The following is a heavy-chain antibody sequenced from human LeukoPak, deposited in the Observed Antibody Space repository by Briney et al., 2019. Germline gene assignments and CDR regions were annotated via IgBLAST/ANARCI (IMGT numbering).Heavy chain of an antibody. CDR3: ARGSSSGIANWFDP. CDR1: GGSFSGYY. Sequence: SETLSLTCAVHGGSFSGYYWSWIRQPPGKGLEWIGEINHSGSTNYNPSLKSRVTISVDTSKNQFSLKLSSVTAADTAVYYCARGSSSGIANWFDPWGQGTLVTVSS. CDR2: INHSGST. V-gene: IGHV4-34*01. J-gene: IGHJ5*02. D-gene: IGHD3-22*01.